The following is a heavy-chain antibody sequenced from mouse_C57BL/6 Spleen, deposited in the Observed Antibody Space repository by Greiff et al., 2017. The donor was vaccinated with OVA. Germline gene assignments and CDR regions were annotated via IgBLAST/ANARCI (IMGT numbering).Heavy chain of an antibody. Sequence: EVQLQQSGPELVKPGASVKISCKASGYSFTGYYMNWVKQSPEKSLEWIGEINPSTGGTTYNQKFKAKATLTVDKSSSTAYMQLKSLTSEDSAVYYCARRDYYGSSPYAMDYWGQGTSVTVSS. CDR3: ARRDYYGSSPYAMDY. CDR2: INPSTGGT. V-gene: IGHV1-42*01. J-gene: IGHJ4*01. CDR1: GYSFTGYY. D-gene: IGHD1-1*01.